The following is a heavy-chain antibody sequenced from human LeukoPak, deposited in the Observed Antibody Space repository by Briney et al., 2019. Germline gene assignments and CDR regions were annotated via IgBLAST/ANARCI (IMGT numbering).Heavy chain of an antibody. CDR1: GSTFTSYF. CDR2: IHPRTGTT. Sequence: GASVKLSCKASGSTFTSYFMHWVRQAPGHGLEWMGLIHPRTGTTTFPKNSQRRVTMTRDTSTSTVYMELSSLRSEDTAMYYCARDRTHYYESSGYGSRWEYWGQGTLGTVSS. D-gene: IGHD3-22*01. V-gene: IGHV1-46*01. J-gene: IGHJ4*02. CDR3: ARDRTHYYESSGYGSRWEY.